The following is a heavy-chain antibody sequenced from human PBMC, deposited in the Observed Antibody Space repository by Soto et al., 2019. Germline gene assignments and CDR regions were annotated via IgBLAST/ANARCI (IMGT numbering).Heavy chain of an antibody. V-gene: IGHV3-9*02. D-gene: IGHD3-16*01. J-gene: IGHJ4*02. CDR1: GFTSDDYA. CDR2: IYWNSNRI. Sequence: EVKLVESGGGLVQPGRSLRLSCVASGFTSDDYAMHWVRQAPGKGLEWVAGIYWNSNRIDYGDSVKGRFTISRDNAEKSLYLQMNSLRPEXXAXXXXLKDVMPGGADCWGQGTLVTVSS. CDR3: LKDVMPGGADC.